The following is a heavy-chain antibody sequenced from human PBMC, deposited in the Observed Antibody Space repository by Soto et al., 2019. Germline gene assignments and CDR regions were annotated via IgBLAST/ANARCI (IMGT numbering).Heavy chain of an antibody. V-gene: IGHV3-30*18. J-gene: IGHJ4*02. CDR3: AKERYIRSSPDFDY. Sequence: QVQLVESGGGVVQPGRSLRLSCAASGFTFSSYGMHWVRQAPGKGLEWVAVISYDGSNTYYADSVKGRFTISRDNSKSTLYLQINSLRAEDTAESCCAKERYIRSSPDFDYWGQGTLVTVSS. CDR1: GFTFSSYG. CDR2: ISYDGSNT. D-gene: IGHD6-6*01.